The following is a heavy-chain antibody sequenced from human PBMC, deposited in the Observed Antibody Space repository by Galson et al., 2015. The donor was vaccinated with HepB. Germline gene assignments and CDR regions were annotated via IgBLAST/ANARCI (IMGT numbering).Heavy chain of an antibody. J-gene: IGHJ2*01. D-gene: IGHD3-16*02. CDR3: AKDNAPAYYDYVWGSYLPWYFDL. Sequence: SLRLSCAASGFTFSSYAMSWVRQAPGKGLEWVSAISGSGGSTYYADSVQCRFTISRENSKNTLYLQMNSLRDEDTAVYYCAKDNAPAYYDYVWGSYLPWYFDLWGRGTLVTVSS. V-gene: IGHV3-23*01. CDR1: GFTFSSYA. CDR2: ISGSGGST.